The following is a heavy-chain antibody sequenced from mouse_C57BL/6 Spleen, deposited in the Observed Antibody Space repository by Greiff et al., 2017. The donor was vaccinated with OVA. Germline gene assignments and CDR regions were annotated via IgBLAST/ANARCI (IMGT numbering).Heavy chain of an antibody. Sequence: EVKLMESGGGLVKPGGSLKLSCAASGFTFSDYGMHWVRQAPEKGLEWVAYISSGSSTIYYADTVKGRFTISRDNAKNTLFLQMTSLRSEDTAMYYCAREGGSSHWYFDVWGTGTTVTVSS. V-gene: IGHV5-17*01. CDR2: ISSGSSTI. CDR1: GFTFSDYG. CDR3: AREGGSSHWYFDV. D-gene: IGHD1-1*01. J-gene: IGHJ1*03.